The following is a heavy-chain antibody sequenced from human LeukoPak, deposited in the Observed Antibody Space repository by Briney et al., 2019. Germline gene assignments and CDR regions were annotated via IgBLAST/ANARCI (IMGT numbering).Heavy chain of an antibody. CDR1: GFTFSIYA. CDR2: ISGSGGST. CDR3: AKIVPETTAFWFDP. D-gene: IGHD2-2*01. V-gene: IGHV3-23*01. Sequence: TGGSLRLSCAASGFTFSIYAMSWVRQAPGKGLEWVSAISGSGGSTYYADSVKGRFTISRDNSKNTLYLQMNSLRAEDTAVYYCAKIVPETTAFWFDPWGQGTLVTVSS. J-gene: IGHJ5*02.